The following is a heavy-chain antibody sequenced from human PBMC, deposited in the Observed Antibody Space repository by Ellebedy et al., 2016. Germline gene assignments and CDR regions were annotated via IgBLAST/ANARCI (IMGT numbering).Heavy chain of an antibody. CDR3: ARLPWHGIAVATLDL. Sequence: GESLKISXAASGFTCSNFFMTWVRQAPGKGLEWVSTISGAGTNTYFADSVRGRFTISRDNAKNSLYLQMNSLKAEDTAVYYCARLPWHGIAVATLDLWGQGTLVTVSS. V-gene: IGHV3-23*01. CDR1: GFTCSNFF. J-gene: IGHJ5*02. CDR2: ISGAGTNT. D-gene: IGHD6-19*01.